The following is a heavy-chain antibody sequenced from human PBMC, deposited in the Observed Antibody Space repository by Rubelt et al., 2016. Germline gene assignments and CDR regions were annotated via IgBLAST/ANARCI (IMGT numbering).Heavy chain of an antibody. CDR2: ISGTGSVI. CDR3: AAWVSTSNY. D-gene: IGHD5/OR15-5a*01. J-gene: IGHJ4*02. V-gene: IGHV3-48*02. Sequence: NWVRQAPGKGLEWVAYISGTGSVIYYADSVKGRFTIFRDTAKNSLYLQMNSLRDEDTAVYYCAAWVSTSNYWGQGALVIVS.